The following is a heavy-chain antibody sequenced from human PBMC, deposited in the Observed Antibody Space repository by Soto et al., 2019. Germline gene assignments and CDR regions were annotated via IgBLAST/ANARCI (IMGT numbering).Heavy chain of an antibody. V-gene: IGHV1-18*01. Sequence: ASVKVSCKASGYTFTSYGISWVRQAPGQVLEWMGWISAYNGNTNYAQKLQGRVTMTTDTSTSTAYMELRSLISDDTAVYYCARDTIVVVPYNYYGMDVWGQETTVNVSS. CDR1: GYTFTSYG. D-gene: IGHD3-22*01. CDR2: ISAYNGNT. CDR3: ARDTIVVVPYNYYGMDV. J-gene: IGHJ6*02.